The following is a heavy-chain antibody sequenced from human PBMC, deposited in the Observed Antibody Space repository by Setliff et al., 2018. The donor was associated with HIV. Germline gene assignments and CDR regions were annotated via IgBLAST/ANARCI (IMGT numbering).Heavy chain of an antibody. Sequence: PSETMSLTCTVSSDSIRFYYWTWIRQPPGKGLEWIGNVYYTGSTNYNPSLKSRITKSIDTSKSQFSLKLTSVAAADTAVYYCARDSGGYNYGFAVGSFDYWGQGALVTVSS. CDR3: ARDSGGYNYGFAVGSFDY. CDR2: VYYTGST. V-gene: IGHV4-59*01. CDR1: SDSIRFYY. D-gene: IGHD5-18*01. J-gene: IGHJ4*02.